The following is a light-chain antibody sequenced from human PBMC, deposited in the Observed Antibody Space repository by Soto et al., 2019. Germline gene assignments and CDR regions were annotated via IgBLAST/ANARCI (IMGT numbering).Light chain of an antibody. CDR2: GAS. CDR3: QQYGSSRT. Sequence: EIVLTHSPCTLSLSPGERATLSRTASQSVSSSYLAWYQQKPGQAPRLLIYGASSRATGIPDRFSGSGSGTDFTLTISRLEPEDFAVYYCQQYGSSRTFGKGTKVGIK. V-gene: IGKV3-20*01. J-gene: IGKJ1*01. CDR1: QSVSSSY.